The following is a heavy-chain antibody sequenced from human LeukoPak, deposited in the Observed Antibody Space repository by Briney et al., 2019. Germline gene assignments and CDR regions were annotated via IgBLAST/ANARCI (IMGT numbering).Heavy chain of an antibody. V-gene: IGHV3-23*01. D-gene: IGHD2-2*01. J-gene: IGHJ4*02. Sequence: GGSLRLSCAASGFTFSSYAMSWARQAPGKGLEWVSAISGSGGSTYYADSVKGRFTISRDNSKNTLYLQMNSLRAEDTAVYYCARGHDCSSTSCYHSEVDYWGQGTLVTVSS. CDR2: ISGSGGST. CDR1: GFTFSSYA. CDR3: ARGHDCSSTSCYHSEVDY.